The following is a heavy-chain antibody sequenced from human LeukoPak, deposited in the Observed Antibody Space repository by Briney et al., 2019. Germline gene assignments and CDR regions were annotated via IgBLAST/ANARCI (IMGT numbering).Heavy chain of an antibody. CDR2: ISSSGATI. J-gene: IGHJ4*02. CDR1: GFRFSSYE. CDR3: ARDGVYRSSAPDY. Sequence: GGSLRLSCAASGFRFSSYEMNWVRQAPGKGLEWISYISSSGATIFYADSVKGRFTISRDSAKNSLYLRMNSLRAEDTAVYYCARDGVYRSSAPDYWGQGTLVTVSS. D-gene: IGHD2-8*01. V-gene: IGHV3-48*03.